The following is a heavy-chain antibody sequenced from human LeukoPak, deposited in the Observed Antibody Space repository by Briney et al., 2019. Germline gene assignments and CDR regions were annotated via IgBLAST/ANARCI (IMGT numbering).Heavy chain of an antibody. Sequence: GGSLRLSCVGSGFTFRRHAMSWVRQGPEKGLEFVSGIYENGGTTYYADSVKGRFSTSRDNSKNTLYLQMDSLRGGDTAVYYCAKDFRIGYSAHFDYWGQGALVTVSS. V-gene: IGHV3-23*01. CDR3: AKDFRIGYSAHFDY. J-gene: IGHJ4*02. CDR2: IYENGGTT. D-gene: IGHD2-21*01. CDR1: GFTFRRHA.